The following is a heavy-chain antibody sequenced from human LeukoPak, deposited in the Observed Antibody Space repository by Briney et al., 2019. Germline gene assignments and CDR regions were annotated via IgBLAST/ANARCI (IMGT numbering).Heavy chain of an antibody. Sequence: ASVKVSCKASGYTFTGYYMHWVRQAPGQGLEWMGWINPNSGGTNYAQKFQGRVTMTRDTSISTAYMELSRLRSDDTAEYYCATHGPGEGYGMDVWGQGTTVTVSS. CDR3: ATHGPGEGYGMDV. J-gene: IGHJ6*02. CDR1: GYTFTGYY. CDR2: INPNSGGT. D-gene: IGHD1-26*01. V-gene: IGHV1-2*02.